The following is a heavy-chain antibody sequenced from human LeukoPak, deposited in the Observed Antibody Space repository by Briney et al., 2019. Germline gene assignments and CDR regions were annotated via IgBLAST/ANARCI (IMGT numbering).Heavy chain of an antibody. J-gene: IGHJ6*03. V-gene: IGHV4-39*07. D-gene: IGHD3-22*01. Sequence: SETLSLTCSVSGGSISSSSYYWGWIRQPPGKGLEWIGSIYYSGSTYYNPSLKSRVTISVDTSKNQFSLKLSSVTAADTAVYYCARVLSSGYYYSPYYYYYMDVWGKGTTVTVSS. CDR2: IYYSGST. CDR3: ARVLSSGYYYSPYYYYYMDV. CDR1: GGSISSSSYY.